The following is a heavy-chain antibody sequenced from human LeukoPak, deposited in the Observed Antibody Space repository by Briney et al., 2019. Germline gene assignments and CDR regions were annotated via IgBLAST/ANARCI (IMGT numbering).Heavy chain of an antibody. CDR2: IDYDGSTT. CDR3: THLGWFDP. V-gene: IGHV3-74*01. J-gene: IGHJ5*02. Sequence: GGSLRLSCAASGFSLSTFWMHWVRQAPGKGLVWVSRIDYDGSTTTYADSVKGRFTISRDNAKNTLYLQMNSLRAEDTAVYYCTHLGWFDPWGQGTLVTVSS. CDR1: GFSLSTFW.